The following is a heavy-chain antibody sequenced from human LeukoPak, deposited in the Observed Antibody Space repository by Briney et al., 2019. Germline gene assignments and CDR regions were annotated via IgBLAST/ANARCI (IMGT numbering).Heavy chain of an antibody. CDR3: ALLAVASDFDY. CDR1: GFPFSVYE. D-gene: IGHD6-19*01. CDR2: IGSSGTII. J-gene: IGHJ4*02. V-gene: IGHV3-48*03. Sequence: PGGSLRLSCAVSGFPFSVYEMNWVRQAPGKGLEWVSNIGSSGTIIYYADSVRGRFSTSRDNAKNSLYLQMNSLRVEDTAVYYCALLAVASDFDYWGQGALVTVSS.